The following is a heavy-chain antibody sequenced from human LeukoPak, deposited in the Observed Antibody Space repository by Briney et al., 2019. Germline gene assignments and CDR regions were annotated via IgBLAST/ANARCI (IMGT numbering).Heavy chain of an antibody. CDR2: ISSDSDTV. CDR3: ARDKVRVGVGAFDY. J-gene: IGHJ4*02. V-gene: IGHV3-48*01. CDR1: GFTFNYYS. Sequence: GGSLRLSCAASGFTFNYYSMNWVRQAPGKGLEWVSYISSDSDTVFYADSVMGRFTISRDNGQNSLYLQMNSLRAEDTAVYFCARDKVRVGVGAFDYWGQGTLVTVSS. D-gene: IGHD3-3*01.